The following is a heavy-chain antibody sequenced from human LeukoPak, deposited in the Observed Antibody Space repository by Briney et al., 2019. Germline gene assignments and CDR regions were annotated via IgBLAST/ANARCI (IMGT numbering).Heavy chain of an antibody. V-gene: IGHV3-48*03. CDR2: ISSSATTI. J-gene: IGHJ6*03. Sequence: GGSLRLSCAASGFTFSSFEMNWVRQAPGKGLEWVSFISSSATTIYYADSVKGRFTISRDNSKNTLYLQMNSLRAEDTAVYYCAKEGRGSYYGNYYYYYMDVWGKGTTVTISS. CDR1: GFTFSSFE. D-gene: IGHD1-26*01. CDR3: AKEGRGSYYGNYYYYYMDV.